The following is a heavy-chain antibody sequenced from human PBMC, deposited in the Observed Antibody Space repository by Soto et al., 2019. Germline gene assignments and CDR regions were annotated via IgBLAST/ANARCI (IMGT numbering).Heavy chain of an antibody. Sequence: EVHLVESGGGLVKPGGSLRLSCAVSGFTFSSCTMNWVRQAPGKGLEWVSSISPSTSHIYYADSVKGRFTISRANAKNSLFLQMNSLRAADTAVYYCSGCSGGACHQNYGMDVWGQGTTVTVSS. CDR2: ISPSTSHI. CDR3: SGCSGGACHQNYGMDV. CDR1: GFTFSSCT. D-gene: IGHD2-15*01. J-gene: IGHJ6*02. V-gene: IGHV3-21*01.